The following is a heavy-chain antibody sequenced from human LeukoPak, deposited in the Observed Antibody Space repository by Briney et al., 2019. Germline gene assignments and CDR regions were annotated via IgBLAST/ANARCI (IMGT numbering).Heavy chain of an antibody. CDR2: IYPSGST. Sequence: SETLSLTCTVSGGSTNTYCWSWIRHPAEKGLEWIGRIYPSGSTYYNPSLKSRVTISIDKSKNQFSLRLTSVTAADTAVYCCARDRSGYSEYYFDYWGQGSLVTVSS. CDR3: ARDRSGYSEYYFDY. J-gene: IGHJ4*02. V-gene: IGHV4-4*07. CDR1: GGSTNTYC. D-gene: IGHD5-12*01.